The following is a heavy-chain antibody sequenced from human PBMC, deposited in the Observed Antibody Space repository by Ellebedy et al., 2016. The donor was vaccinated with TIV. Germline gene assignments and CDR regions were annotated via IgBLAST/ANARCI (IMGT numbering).Heavy chain of an antibody. J-gene: IGHJ4*02. CDR2: INIGNGYT. Sequence: ASVKVSXXPSGYTITTYGIHWVRQAPGQRLEWMGWINIGNGYTKYSQKFQGRVTITRDTSASTAYMELSSLRSEDTAVYYCARAAQAALTGVGGYWGQGTLVTVSS. V-gene: IGHV1-3*04. D-gene: IGHD3-10*01. CDR3: ARAAQAALTGVGGY. CDR1: GYTITTYG.